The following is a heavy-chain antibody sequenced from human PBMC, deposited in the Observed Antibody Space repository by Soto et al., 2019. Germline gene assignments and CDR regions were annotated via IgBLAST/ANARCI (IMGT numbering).Heavy chain of an antibody. V-gene: IGHV1-18*01. J-gene: IGHJ6*03. Sequence: ASVKVSCKASGYTFTSYGISWVRQAPGQGLEWMGWISAYNGNTNYAQKLQGRVTMTTDTSTSTAYMELRSLRFDDTAVYYCARRAFWSGYGYYYMDVWGKGTTVTVSS. CDR2: ISAYNGNT. CDR1: GYTFTSYG. D-gene: IGHD3-3*01. CDR3: ARRAFWSGYGYYYMDV.